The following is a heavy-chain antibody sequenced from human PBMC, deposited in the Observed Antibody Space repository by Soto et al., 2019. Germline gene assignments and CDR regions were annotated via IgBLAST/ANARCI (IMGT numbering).Heavy chain of an antibody. CDR2: ISAYNGNT. J-gene: IGHJ3*02. Sequence: ASVKVSCKASGYTFTSYGISWVRQAPGQGLEWMGWISAYNGNTNYAQKLQGRVTTTRDTSTRTVYVELSSLRSEDAAVYYCAKHCGGDCSNGFDIWGQGTKVTVSS. V-gene: IGHV1-18*04. CDR3: AKHCGGDCSNGFDI. D-gene: IGHD2-21*02. CDR1: GYTFTSYG.